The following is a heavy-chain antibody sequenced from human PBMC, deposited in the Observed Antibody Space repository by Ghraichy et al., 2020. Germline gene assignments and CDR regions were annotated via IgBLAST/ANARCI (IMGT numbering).Heavy chain of an antibody. CDR2: IYYSGST. D-gene: IGHD3-10*01. CDR1: GGSISSGGYY. CDR3: ARVGVLWFGEPKGYFDY. V-gene: IGHV4-31*03. J-gene: IGHJ4*02. Sequence: SETLSLTCTVSGGSISSGGYYWSWIRQHPGKGLEWIGYIYYSGSTYYNPSLKSRVTISVDTSKNQFSLKLSSVTAADTAVYYCARVGVLWFGEPKGYFDYWGQGTLVTVSS.